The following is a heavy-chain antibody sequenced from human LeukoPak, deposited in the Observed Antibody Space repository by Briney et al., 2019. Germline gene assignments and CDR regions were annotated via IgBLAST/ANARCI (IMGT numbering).Heavy chain of an antibody. V-gene: IGHV3-23*01. CDR2: ISGSGGST. CDR3: ARAPQATRGSFGNYHMDV. CDR1: GFTLSSDA. Sequence: PRRSLRPSCAASGFTLSSDATNWVRQAPGKGLEWVSGISGSGGSTYYADSVKGRFTISRDNSKNTLSLQMNSLRGEDTGVYFCARAPQATRGSFGNYHMDVWGQGTTVTVS. J-gene: IGHJ6*02. D-gene: IGHD3-10*01.